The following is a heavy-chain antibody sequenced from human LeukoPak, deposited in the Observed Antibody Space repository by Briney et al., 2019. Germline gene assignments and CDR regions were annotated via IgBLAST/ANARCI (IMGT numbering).Heavy chain of an antibody. V-gene: IGHV1-2*04. CDR3: ARGAAAAGMDYYYGMDV. Sequence: GASVKVSCKASGYTFTGYYMHWVRQAPGQGLESMGWINPNSGGTNYAQKFQGWVTMTRDTSISTAYMELSRLRSDDTAVYYCARGAAAAGMDYYYGMDVWGKGTTVTVSS. CDR1: GYTFTGYY. D-gene: IGHD6-13*01. CDR2: INPNSGGT. J-gene: IGHJ6*04.